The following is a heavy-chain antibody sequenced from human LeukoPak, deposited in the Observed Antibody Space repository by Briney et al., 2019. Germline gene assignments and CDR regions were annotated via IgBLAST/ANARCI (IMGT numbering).Heavy chain of an antibody. CDR3: ARIPRSGSYRNYYYGMDV. Sequence: SETLFLTCAVYGGSFSGYYWSWIRQPPGKGLEWIGEINHSGSTNYNPSLKSRVTISVDTSKNQFSLKLSSVTAADTAVYYCARIPRSGSYRNYYYGMDVWGQGTTFTVSS. CDR2: INHSGST. J-gene: IGHJ6*02. D-gene: IGHD3-10*01. CDR1: GGSFSGYY. V-gene: IGHV4-34*01.